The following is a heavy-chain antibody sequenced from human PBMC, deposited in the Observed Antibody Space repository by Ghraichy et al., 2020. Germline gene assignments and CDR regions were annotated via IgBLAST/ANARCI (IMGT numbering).Heavy chain of an antibody. CDR1: GYTCTSYD. CDR3: ARRVPSYYYYYSMDV. Sequence: ASVKVSCKAAGYTCTSYDINWVRQATGQGLEWMGWMNPNSGNTVYAQKFQVRVTMTRNTSISTAYMELSSLRYDDTAVYYCARRVPSYYYYYSMDVWGQGTTVNVYS. V-gene: IGHV1-8*01. J-gene: IGHJ6*02. CDR2: MNPNSGNT.